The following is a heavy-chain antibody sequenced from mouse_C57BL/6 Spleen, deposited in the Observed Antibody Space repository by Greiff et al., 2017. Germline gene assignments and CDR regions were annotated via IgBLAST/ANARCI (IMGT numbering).Heavy chain of an antibody. CDR1: GYTFTSYW. CDR2: IYPSDSET. V-gene: IGHV1-61*01. CDR3: ARGSYYGSSYLYYFDY. J-gene: IGHJ2*01. D-gene: IGHD1-1*01. Sequence: QVQLQQPGAELVRPGSSVKLSCKASGYTFTSYWMDWVKQRPGQGLEWIGNIYPSDSETHYNQKFKDKATLTVDKYSSTAYMQLSSLTSEDSAVYYCARGSYYGSSYLYYFDYWGQGTTLTVSS.